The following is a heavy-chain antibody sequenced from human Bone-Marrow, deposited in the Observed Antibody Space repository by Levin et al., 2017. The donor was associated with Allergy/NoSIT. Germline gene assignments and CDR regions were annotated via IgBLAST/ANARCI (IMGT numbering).Heavy chain of an antibody. V-gene: IGHV3-73*01. D-gene: IGHD6-6*01. Sequence: PGGSLRLSCAASGFTFSGSAMHWVRQASGKGLEWVGRIRSKANSYATAYAASVKGRFTISRDDSKNTAYLQMNSLKTEDTAVYYCTSYQADSSSFFDYWGQGTLVTVSS. CDR1: GFTFSGSA. CDR3: TSYQADSSSFFDY. J-gene: IGHJ4*02. CDR2: IRSKANSYAT.